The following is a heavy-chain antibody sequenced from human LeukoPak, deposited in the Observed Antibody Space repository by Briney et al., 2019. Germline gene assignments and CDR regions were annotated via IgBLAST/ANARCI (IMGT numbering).Heavy chain of an antibody. Sequence: SETLSLTCNVSGGSISAYYWSWIRQPPGKGLEWIGYIHYSGITNHNPSLKSRVTISVDTSKNQFSLKLSSVTAAGTAVYYCARDSSSPGDYFDYWGQGTLVTVSS. CDR3: ARDSSSPGDYFDY. CDR2: IHYSGIT. J-gene: IGHJ4*02. CDR1: GGSISAYY. D-gene: IGHD6-13*01. V-gene: IGHV4-59*12.